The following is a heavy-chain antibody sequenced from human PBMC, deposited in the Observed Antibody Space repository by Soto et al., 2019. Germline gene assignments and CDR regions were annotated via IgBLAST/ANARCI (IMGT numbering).Heavy chain of an antibody. Sequence: GGPMRHPNAAVGVTIVGHTIHRVSKAQGKGLEWVAAISFDGSNKYYADSVKDRFTISRDNSKNTVYVQMNSLRAEDTAVYYCGRDRRFGNGYNLGFDYWGQGTLVTVSS. CDR2: ISFDGSNK. J-gene: IGHJ4*02. CDR1: GVTIVGHT. CDR3: GRDRRFGNGYNLGFDY. V-gene: IGHV3-30-3*01. D-gene: IGHD5-12*01.